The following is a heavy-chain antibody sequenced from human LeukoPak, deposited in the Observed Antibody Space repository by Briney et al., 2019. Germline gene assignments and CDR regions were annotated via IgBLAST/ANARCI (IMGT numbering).Heavy chain of an antibody. CDR1: GFIFSRYW. CDR2: IKQDGSEK. V-gene: IGHV3-7*01. J-gene: IGHJ4*02. Sequence: GGSLRLSCAASGFIFSRYWMSWVRQAPGKGLEWVANIKQDGSEKYYVDSVEGRFTISRDNAKNSLYLQMNSLRAEVTALYYCASGYDFWSGPDYWGQGTLVTVSS. D-gene: IGHD3-3*01. CDR3: ASGYDFWSGPDY.